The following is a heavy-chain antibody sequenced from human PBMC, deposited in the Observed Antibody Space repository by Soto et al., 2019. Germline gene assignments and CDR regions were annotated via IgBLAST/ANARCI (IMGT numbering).Heavy chain of an antibody. D-gene: IGHD6-19*01. Sequence: SETLSLTCAVSGGSISSSNWWSWVRQPPGKGLEWIGEIYHSGSTNYNPSLKSRVTISVDKSKNQFSLKLSSVTAADTAVYYCARDVGRAVAGREHGHWGQGTMVTVS. CDR2: IYHSGST. CDR3: ARDVGRAVAGREHGH. CDR1: GGSISSSNW. V-gene: IGHV4-4*02. J-gene: IGHJ4*02.